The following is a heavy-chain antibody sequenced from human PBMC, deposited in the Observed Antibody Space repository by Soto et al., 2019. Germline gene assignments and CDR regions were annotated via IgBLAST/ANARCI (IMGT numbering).Heavy chain of an antibody. CDR1: GFTFSSFS. Sequence: GGSLRLSCSASGFTFSSFSMHWVRQSPGKGLEYVSHMSSDGGRIYYADSVKGRFTISRDNSNNMLYLQMSSLRPDDSAVYYCVKSRGGANHDFFDWGRGTQVTVSS. V-gene: IGHV3-64D*06. J-gene: IGHJ4*02. D-gene: IGHD2-21*01. CDR2: MSSDGGRI. CDR3: VKSRGGANHDFFD.